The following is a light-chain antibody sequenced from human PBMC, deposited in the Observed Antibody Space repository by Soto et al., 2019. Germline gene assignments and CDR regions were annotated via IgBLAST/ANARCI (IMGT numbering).Light chain of an antibody. CDR2: KAS. Sequence: DIKMTHSASTLSASVGDRVTITCRASQSISNWLAWYQQKPGKAPKLLIYKASTLESGVPSRFSGSGSGTEFTLTISSLQPDDFATYYCQQYDHYSWTFGQGTMVDIK. J-gene: IGKJ1*01. V-gene: IGKV1-5*03. CDR3: QQYDHYSWT. CDR1: QSISNW.